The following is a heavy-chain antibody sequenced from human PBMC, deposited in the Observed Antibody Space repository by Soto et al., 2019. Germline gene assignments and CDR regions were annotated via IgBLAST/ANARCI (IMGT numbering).Heavy chain of an antibody. CDR3: ARCTPFTNFCYSHAMDV. V-gene: IGHV1-46*01. J-gene: IGHJ6*02. Sequence: LVKLSCKASGYGFTNYYMYWVRQAPGQVLEWLGIVDPSDDSTNYAQKFQGRVTMTRDTSTSTFYMELSSLRSEDTAVYYCARCTPFTNFCYSHAMDVGGQGSRLTGSS. CDR2: VDPSDDST. D-gene: IGHD1-7*01. CDR1: GYGFTNYY.